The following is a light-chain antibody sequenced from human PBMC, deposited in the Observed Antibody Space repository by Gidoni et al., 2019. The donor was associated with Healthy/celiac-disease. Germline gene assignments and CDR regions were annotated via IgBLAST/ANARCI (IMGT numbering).Light chain of an antibody. CDR2: DAS. Sequence: DIQMTKYPSTLSASVGDRVTITCRASQSISSWLAWYQQKPGKAPKLLIYDASSLESGVPSRFSGSGSGTEFTLTISSLQPDDFATYYCQQYNSYSPGYTFGQGTKLEIK. J-gene: IGKJ2*01. CDR1: QSISSW. CDR3: QQYNSYSPGYT. V-gene: IGKV1-5*01.